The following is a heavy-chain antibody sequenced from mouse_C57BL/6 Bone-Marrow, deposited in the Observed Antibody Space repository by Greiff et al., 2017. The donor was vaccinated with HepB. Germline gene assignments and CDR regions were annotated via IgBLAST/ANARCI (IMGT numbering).Heavy chain of an antibody. D-gene: IGHD2-2*01. Sequence: QVQLKESGAELVRPGTSVKVSCKASGYAFTNYLIEWVKQRPGQGLEWIGVINPGSGGTNYNEKFKGKATLTADKSSSTAYMQLSSLTSEDSAVYFCARGVTAPFDYWGQGTTLTVSS. CDR3: ARGVTAPFDY. J-gene: IGHJ2*01. CDR1: GYAFTNYL. V-gene: IGHV1-54*01. CDR2: INPGSGGT.